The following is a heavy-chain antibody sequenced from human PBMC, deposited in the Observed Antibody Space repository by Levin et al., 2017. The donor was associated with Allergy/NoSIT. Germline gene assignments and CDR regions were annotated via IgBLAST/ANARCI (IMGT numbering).Heavy chain of an antibody. Sequence: GESLKISCESSGFTFSSYGMHWVRQAPGKGLEWVAVISYDGSGHHYADSVKGRYSISRDNSKYTLYLHMDSLRAEDTATYYCARDHVLSPTWDFYDYGMDVWGLGTTVNVS. D-gene: IGHD3-3*01. CDR3: ARDHVLSPTWDFYDYGMDV. CDR1: GFTFSSYG. J-gene: IGHJ6*02. V-gene: IGHV3-30*03. CDR2: ISYDGSGH.